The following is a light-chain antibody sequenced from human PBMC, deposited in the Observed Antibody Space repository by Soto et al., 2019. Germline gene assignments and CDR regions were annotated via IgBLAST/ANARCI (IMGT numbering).Light chain of an antibody. CDR2: EGS. CDR3: CSYAGSSTPLYV. J-gene: IGLJ1*01. CDR1: SSDVGSYNL. V-gene: IGLV2-23*01. Sequence: QSVLTQPASVSGSPGQSITISCTGTSSDVGSYNLVSWYQQHPGKAPKLMIYEGSKWPSGISNSFSGSKSGNTASLTISGLQAEDEADYYCCSYAGSSTPLYVFGTGTKVTVL.